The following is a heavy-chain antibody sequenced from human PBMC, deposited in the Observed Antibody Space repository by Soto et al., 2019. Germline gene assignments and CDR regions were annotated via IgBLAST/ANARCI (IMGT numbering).Heavy chain of an antibody. CDR3: SRERESASEH. CDR1: GGSISSSTYH. V-gene: IGHV4-39*02. Sequence: QLQLQESGPGLVKPSETLFLTCTVSGGSISSSTYHWAWIRQPPGKGLEWIASIYYTGTTYYSPSLKSRVTISVDTSKNHFSLKLSSVTAADTAVYYCSRERESASEHWGQGTLVTVSS. J-gene: IGHJ4*02. CDR2: IYYTGTT.